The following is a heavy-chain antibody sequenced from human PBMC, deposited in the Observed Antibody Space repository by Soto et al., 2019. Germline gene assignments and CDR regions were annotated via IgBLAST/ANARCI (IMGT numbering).Heavy chain of an antibody. CDR2: INHSGST. Sequence: SETLSLTCAFYGWSFSGYYWSWIRQPPGKGLEWIGEINHSGSTNYNPSLKSRVTISVDTSKNQFSLKLSSVTAADTAVYYCARDPDILTGYYNLGYYGMDVWGQGTTVTVSS. CDR1: GWSFSGYY. V-gene: IGHV4-34*01. J-gene: IGHJ6*02. CDR3: ARDPDILTGYYNLGYYGMDV. D-gene: IGHD3-9*01.